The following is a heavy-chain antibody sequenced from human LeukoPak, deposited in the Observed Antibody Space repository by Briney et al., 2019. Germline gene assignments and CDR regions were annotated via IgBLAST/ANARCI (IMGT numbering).Heavy chain of an antibody. V-gene: IGHV1-8*02. CDR2: MNPNSGNT. Sequence: ASVKVSCKASGGTFSSYAISWVRQAPGQGLEWMGWMNPNSGNTGYAQKFQGRVTMTRNTSISTAYMELSSLRSEDTAVYYCARRGYSSSWGAPYFYYYYMDVWGTGTTVTISS. J-gene: IGHJ6*03. CDR1: GGTFSSYA. D-gene: IGHD6-13*01. CDR3: ARRGYSSSWGAPYFYYYYMDV.